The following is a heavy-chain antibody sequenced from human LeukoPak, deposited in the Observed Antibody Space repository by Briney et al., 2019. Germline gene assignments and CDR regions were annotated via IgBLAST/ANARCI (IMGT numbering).Heavy chain of an antibody. CDR3: ARERDGGFFDY. D-gene: IGHD5-24*01. Sequence: GSLRLSCAVSGLPFRSYWMSWVRPAPGKGLERVANINQDGSEKYFVDSVKGRFTISRDNAKNSLHLQMNTLRAEDTAVYYCARERDGGFFDYWGQGTLVTVSS. V-gene: IGHV3-7*01. CDR2: INQDGSEK. J-gene: IGHJ4*02. CDR1: GLPFRSYW.